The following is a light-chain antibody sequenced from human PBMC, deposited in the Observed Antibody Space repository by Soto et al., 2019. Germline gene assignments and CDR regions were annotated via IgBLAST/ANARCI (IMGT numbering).Light chain of an antibody. CDR1: ESASTN. CDR2: ATS. V-gene: IGKV3-15*01. CDR3: QQYNKWPHT. J-gene: IGKJ4*02. Sequence: EIVMTQSPATLSVSPGERATLSCRASESASTNLAWYQQRPGQAPWLLIYATSTRATGIPARFTSSGSVTQFTLTIRRLQSEAFAVYYWQQYNKWPHTFGGGTKVEIK.